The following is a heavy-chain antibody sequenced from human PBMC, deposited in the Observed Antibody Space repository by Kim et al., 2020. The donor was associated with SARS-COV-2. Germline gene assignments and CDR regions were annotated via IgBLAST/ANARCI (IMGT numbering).Heavy chain of an antibody. CDR3: ARDYIV. CDR1: GFTFTKYC. D-gene: IGHD3-16*02. V-gene: IGHV3-7*01. Sequence: GGSLRLSCAASGFTFTKYCMRWVRQAPEKGLEWVANIKEDGSEKYYVDSVKGRFTISRDNAKNSLYLQMNSLRVEDTAIYFCARDYIVGGRGTLIDVSS. CDR2: IKEDGSEK. J-gene: IGHJ4*02.